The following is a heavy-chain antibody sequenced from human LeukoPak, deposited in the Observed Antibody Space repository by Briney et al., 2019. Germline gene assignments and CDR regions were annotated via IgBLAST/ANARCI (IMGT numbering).Heavy chain of an antibody. Sequence: ASVTVSCTASGYTFTGYYMHWVRQAPGQGLEWMGRINPNSGGTNYAQKFQGRVTMTRDTSISTAYMELSRLRSDDTAVYYCARRRYSSGWFLDYWGQGTLVTVSS. CDR3: ARRRYSSGWFLDY. CDR1: GYTFTGYY. D-gene: IGHD6-19*01. CDR2: INPNSGGT. J-gene: IGHJ4*02. V-gene: IGHV1-2*06.